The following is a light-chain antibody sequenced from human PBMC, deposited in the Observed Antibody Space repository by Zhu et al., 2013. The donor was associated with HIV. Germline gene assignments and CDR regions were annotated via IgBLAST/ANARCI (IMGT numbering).Light chain of an antibody. J-gene: IGKJ2*01. CDR2: GAS. V-gene: IGKV1-16*01. CDR1: QGVSTY. Sequence: DVQMTQSPSSLSASVGDRVTITCRASQGVSTYLAWFQQRPGKAPKSLIYGASSLQSGVSSRFSGSASGTEFTLTISSLQPEDFATYYCQQLNSDPPYTFGQGTKVEI. CDR3: QQLNSDPPYT.